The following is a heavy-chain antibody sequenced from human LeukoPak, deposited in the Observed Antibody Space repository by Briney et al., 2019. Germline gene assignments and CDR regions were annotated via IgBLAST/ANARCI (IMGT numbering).Heavy chain of an antibody. V-gene: IGHV1-2*02. Sequence: GASAKVSCKASGYTFTGYYMHWVRQAPGQGLEWMGWINPNSGGTNYAQKFQGRVTMTRDTPISTAYMELSRLRSDDTAVYYCASLTTSYDSSGYYYGTWGQGTLVTVSS. CDR2: INPNSGGT. CDR3: ASLTTSYDSSGYYYGT. J-gene: IGHJ4*02. CDR1: GYTFTGYY. D-gene: IGHD3-22*01.